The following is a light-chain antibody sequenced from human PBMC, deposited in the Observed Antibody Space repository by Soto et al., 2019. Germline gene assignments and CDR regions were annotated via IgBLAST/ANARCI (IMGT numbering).Light chain of an antibody. CDR3: QQCRNSPLT. Sequence: DIVMTQSPATLSVYPGEGATLSCKASQNVYNYLACYQQRPGQPPRLLIYDASTRATGISARFSGSGYGTEFTLTISSLQYEDFAVYFCQQCRNSPLTFGGGTKGEIK. V-gene: IGKV3-15*01. CDR2: DAS. J-gene: IGKJ4*01. CDR1: QNVYNY.